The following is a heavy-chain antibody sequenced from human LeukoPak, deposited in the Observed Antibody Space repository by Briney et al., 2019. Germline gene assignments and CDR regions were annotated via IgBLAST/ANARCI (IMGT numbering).Heavy chain of an antibody. CDR3: AREPIVGVHFDY. J-gene: IGHJ4*02. D-gene: IGHD1-26*01. V-gene: IGHV3-74*01. CDR1: GFTFSSYW. CDR2: INSDGGST. Sequence: GGSLRLSCAASGFTFSSYWMHWVRQAPGKGLVWVSRINSDGGSTTYADSVKGRFTISRDDAKNTLYLQMNSLRAEDTAVYYCAREPIVGVHFDYWGQGTLLTVSS.